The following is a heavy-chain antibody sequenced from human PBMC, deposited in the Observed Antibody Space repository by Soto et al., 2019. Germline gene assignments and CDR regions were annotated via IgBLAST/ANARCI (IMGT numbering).Heavy chain of an antibody. D-gene: IGHD3-3*01. CDR2: INHTGST. CDR3: ARGREIFGAVTPFEY. J-gene: IGHJ4*02. Sequence: SGTLSLTCAVYGSPFNGYDWTWIRQPPGKGLEWIGEINHTGSTKYNPSLKSRVTISLDTSKNQFSLSLRSVTAADTAVYYCARGREIFGAVTPFEYWGQGTQVTVSS. CDR1: GSPFNGYD. V-gene: IGHV4-34*01.